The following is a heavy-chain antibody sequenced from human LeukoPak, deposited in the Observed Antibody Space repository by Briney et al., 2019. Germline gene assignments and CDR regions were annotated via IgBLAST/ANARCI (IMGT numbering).Heavy chain of an antibody. CDR2: IYTSGST. CDR1: GGSISSYY. J-gene: IGHJ6*03. Sequence: PSETLSLTCTVSGGSISSYYGSWIRQPAGKGLEWIGRIYTSGSTNYNPSLKIRVTMSVDTSKNQFSLKLSSVTAADTAVYYCARDPQDERGYSGDYYYYYMDVWGKGTTVTVSS. CDR3: ARDPQDERGYSGDYYYYYMDV. D-gene: IGHD5-12*01. V-gene: IGHV4-4*07.